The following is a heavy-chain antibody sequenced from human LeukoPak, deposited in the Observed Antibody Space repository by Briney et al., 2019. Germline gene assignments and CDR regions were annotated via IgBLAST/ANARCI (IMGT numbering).Heavy chain of an antibody. CDR3: ARPRRYCSGGSCAFGY. V-gene: IGHV3-11*04. CDR1: GFTFSDFY. Sequence: KPAGSLSLSCAASGFTFSDFYMSWIRQAPGKGLEWVSYISSSGSTIFYADSVKDRFTISRDNAKNSLYLQMNSLSAEDTAVYYCARPRRYCSGGSCAFGYWGQGTLVTVSS. CDR2: ISSSGSTI. D-gene: IGHD2-15*01. J-gene: IGHJ4*02.